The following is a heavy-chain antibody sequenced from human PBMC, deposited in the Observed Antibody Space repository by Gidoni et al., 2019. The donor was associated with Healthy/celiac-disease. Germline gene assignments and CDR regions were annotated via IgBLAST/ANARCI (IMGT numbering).Heavy chain of an antibody. V-gene: IGHV3-23*01. CDR3: AKDRVAVAAEYFQH. Sequence: EVQLLESGGGLVQPGGSLRLSCAASGFTFSSYAMSWVRQAPGQGLEWVSAMSGSGGSTYYADSVKGRVTISRDNSKNTLYLQMNSLRAEDTAVYHCAKDRVAVAAEYFQHWGQGTLVTVSS. CDR1: GFTFSSYA. D-gene: IGHD6-19*01. CDR2: MSGSGGST. J-gene: IGHJ1*01.